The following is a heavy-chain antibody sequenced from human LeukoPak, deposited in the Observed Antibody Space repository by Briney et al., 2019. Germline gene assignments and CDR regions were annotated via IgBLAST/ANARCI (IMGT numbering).Heavy chain of an antibody. CDR3: ARARGSSSWYVYYYMDV. D-gene: IGHD6-13*01. CDR2: IKQDGSEK. V-gene: IGHV3-7*01. J-gene: IGHJ6*03. Sequence: GGSLRLSCAASGFTFSSYWMSWVRQAPGKGLEWVANIKQDGSEKYYVDSVKGRFTISRDNAKNSLYLQMNSLRAEDTAVYYCARARGSSSWYVYYYMDVWGKGTTVTVSS. CDR1: GFTFSSYW.